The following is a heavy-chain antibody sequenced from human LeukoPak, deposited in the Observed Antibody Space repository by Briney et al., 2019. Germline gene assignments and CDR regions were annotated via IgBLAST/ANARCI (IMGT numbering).Heavy chain of an antibody. CDR1: GGSFSGYY. V-gene: IGHV4-34*01. Sequence: SETLSLTCAVYGGSFSGYYWSWIRQPPGKGLEWIGEINHSGSTNYNPSLKGRVTISVDTSKNQFSLKLRSVTAADTAVYYCARGKYSSGWFDSYYGMDVWGQGTTVTVSS. CDR2: INHSGST. J-gene: IGHJ6*02. D-gene: IGHD6-19*01. CDR3: ARGKYSSGWFDSYYGMDV.